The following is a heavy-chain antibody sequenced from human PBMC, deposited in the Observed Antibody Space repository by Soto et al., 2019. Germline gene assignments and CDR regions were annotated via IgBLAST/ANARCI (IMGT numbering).Heavy chain of an antibody. CDR3: ARARNRYFDC. CDR2: VFRSGSV. J-gene: IGHJ4*02. CDR1: GGSMTTGSYF. D-gene: IGHD1-1*01. Sequence: SETLSLTCNVSGGSMTTGSYFWSWIRQPPGKGLEWIGYVFRSGSVNYSPSFKSRVTISIDTSKNQFSLMLKSVTAADTAVYFCARARNRYFDCWGQGALVTVSS. V-gene: IGHV4-61*01.